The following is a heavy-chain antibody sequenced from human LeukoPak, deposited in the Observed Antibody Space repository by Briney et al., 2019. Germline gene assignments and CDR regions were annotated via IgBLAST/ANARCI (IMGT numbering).Heavy chain of an antibody. Sequence: GGSLRLSCAASGFTFSSYAMNWVRQAPGKGLEWVSAIGGSGGTTYYADSVKGRFAISRDNSRNTLYLQMNSLRAEDTAVYYCATYYYDSSGYRFDYWGQGTLVTVSS. D-gene: IGHD3-22*01. CDR1: GFTFSSYA. CDR3: ATYYYDSSGYRFDY. CDR2: IGGSGGTT. V-gene: IGHV3-23*01. J-gene: IGHJ4*02.